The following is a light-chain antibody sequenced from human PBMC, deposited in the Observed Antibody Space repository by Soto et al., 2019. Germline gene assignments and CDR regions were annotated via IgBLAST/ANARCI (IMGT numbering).Light chain of an antibody. CDR2: GAS. Sequence: EVVMKQSPSTLSVSTRERATLSCGASQSVSSSYLAWYQQRPGLAPRLLIYGASTRATAIPARFSGSGSGTDFTLTVSSLQPGDFAVYYCQHDYNLLTFGGGTKVDIK. V-gene: IGKV3D-7*01. J-gene: IGKJ4*01. CDR3: QHDYNLLT. CDR1: QSVSSSY.